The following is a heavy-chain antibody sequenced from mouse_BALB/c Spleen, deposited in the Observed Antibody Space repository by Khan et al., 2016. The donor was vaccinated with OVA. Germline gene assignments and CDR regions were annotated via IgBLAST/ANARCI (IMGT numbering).Heavy chain of an antibody. Sequence: QVQLKESGAELVKPGASVKLSCKTSGYTFTSYYMYWVKQRPGQGLEWIGGVNPNNGDPDFNEKFKNKATLTVDKSSSTAYMQLSSLPSEDSAVYYGTEAGWDAFDYWGQGTLVTVSA. J-gene: IGHJ3*01. CDR1: GYTFTSYY. CDR3: TEAGWDAFDY. V-gene: IGHV1S81*02. D-gene: IGHD4-1*01. CDR2: VNPNNGDP.